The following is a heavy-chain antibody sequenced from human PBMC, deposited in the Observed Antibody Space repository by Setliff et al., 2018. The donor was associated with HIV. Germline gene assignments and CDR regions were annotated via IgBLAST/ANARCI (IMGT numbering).Heavy chain of an antibody. V-gene: IGHV1-69*05. D-gene: IGHD2-15*01. CDR1: GGTFSSYV. Sequence: SVKVSCKASGGTFSSYVISWVRRAPRQGPEWMGGIIPIYGVANYAQKFQGRVTITTDESTSTAYMELSSLRSEETAVYYCALPYCGGGNCWSSASLPPAGWFDPWGQGTLVTVSS. J-gene: IGHJ5*02. CDR2: IIPIYGVA. CDR3: ALPYCGGGNCWSSASLPPAGWFDP.